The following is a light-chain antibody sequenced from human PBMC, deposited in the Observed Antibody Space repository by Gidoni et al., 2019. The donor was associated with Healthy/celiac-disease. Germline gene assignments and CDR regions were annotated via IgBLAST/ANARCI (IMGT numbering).Light chain of an antibody. CDR3: QQRNNWPPTWT. J-gene: IGKJ1*01. CDR1: PSVSSY. V-gene: IGKV3-11*01. CDR2: DES. Sequence: EIVLTHSPATLSLSPGERATLSCRSSPSVSSYLAWYQQKPGQAPRLIIYDESNRSTGSPARFSGSGSGTDLNLTISSLEPEDFEVYYCQQRNNWPPTWTFGQGTKVEIK.